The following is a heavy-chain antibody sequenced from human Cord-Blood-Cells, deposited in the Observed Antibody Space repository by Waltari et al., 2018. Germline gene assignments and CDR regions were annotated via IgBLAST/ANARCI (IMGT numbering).Heavy chain of an antibody. D-gene: IGHD3-10*01. V-gene: IGHV1-46*01. CDR1: GYTFTSYY. CDR2: ISPSSGST. CDR3: ATPRYYGSGSYFDY. Sequence: QVQLVQSGAEVKKPGASVKVSCKASGYTFTSYYMHWVRQAPGQGLEWMGIISPSSGSTSYEQKCQGRVTMTRDTSTSTVYMELSSLRSEDTAVYYCATPRYYGSGSYFDYWGQGTLVTVSS. J-gene: IGHJ4*02.